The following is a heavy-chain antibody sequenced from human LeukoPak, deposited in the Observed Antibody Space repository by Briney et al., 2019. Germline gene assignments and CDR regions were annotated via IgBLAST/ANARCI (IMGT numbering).Heavy chain of an antibody. D-gene: IGHD1-26*01. CDR1: GGSISSYY. CDR2: IYYSGST. V-gene: IGHV4-59*12. Sequence: PSETLSLTCTVSGGSISSYYWSWIRQPPGKGLEWIGYIYYSGSTNYNPSLKSRVTISVDTSKNQFSLKLSSVTAVDTAVYYCARVLRYRPYDAFDIWGQGTMVTVSS. CDR3: ARVLRYRPYDAFDI. J-gene: IGHJ3*02.